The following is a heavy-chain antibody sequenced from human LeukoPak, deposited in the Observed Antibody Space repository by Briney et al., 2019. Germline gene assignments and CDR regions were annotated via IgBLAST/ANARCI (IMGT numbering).Heavy chain of an antibody. V-gene: IGHV3-9*01. CDR1: GFTFDDYV. Sequence: GRSLRLSCAASGFTFDDYVMHWVRHAPGKGLEWVSGISWNSGSIGYADSVKGRFTISRDNAKNSLYLQMNSLRAEDTALYYCARDGTYAFDIWGQGTMVTVSS. J-gene: IGHJ3*02. CDR2: ISWNSGSI. CDR3: ARDGTYAFDI. D-gene: IGHD1-1*01.